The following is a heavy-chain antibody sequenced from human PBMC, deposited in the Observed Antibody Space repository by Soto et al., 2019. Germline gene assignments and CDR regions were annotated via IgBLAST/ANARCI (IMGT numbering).Heavy chain of an antibody. CDR1: GCTFSSYS. CDR3: AREGASGSHIGY. D-gene: IGHD3-22*01. CDR2: IIPIFGTA. V-gene: IGHV1-69*01. J-gene: IGHJ4*02. Sequence: QVQLVQSGAEVKKPGSSVKVSCKASGCTFSSYSISWVRQAPGQGLEWMGGIIPIFGTANYAQKFQGRVTITADDSTSTAYMELSSLRSEDTAVYYCAREGASGSHIGYWGQGTLVTVSS.